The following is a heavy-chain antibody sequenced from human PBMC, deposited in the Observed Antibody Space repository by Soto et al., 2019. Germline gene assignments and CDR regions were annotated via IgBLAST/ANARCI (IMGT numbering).Heavy chain of an antibody. CDR1: GGSISSSNW. D-gene: IGHD4-17*01. J-gene: IGHJ4*02. Sequence: SETLSLTCAVSGGSISSSNWWSWVRQPPGKGLEWIGEIYHSGSTNYNPSLKSRVTISVDKSKNQFSLKLSSVTAADTAVYYCVSYGDYQTPFDYWGQGTLVTVSS. V-gene: IGHV4-4*02. CDR2: IYHSGST. CDR3: VSYGDYQTPFDY.